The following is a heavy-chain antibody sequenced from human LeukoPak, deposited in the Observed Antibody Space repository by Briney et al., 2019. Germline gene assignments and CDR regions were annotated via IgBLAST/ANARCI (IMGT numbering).Heavy chain of an antibody. D-gene: IGHD6-19*01. CDR3: ARDRSRYSSGWYQFDY. J-gene: IGHJ4*02. CDR2: SKSDGSST. CDR1: GFTFSGHW. Sequence: GGSLRLSCAASGFTFSGHWMHWVRQVPGKGLVWVSRSKSDGSSTSYADSVKGRFTISRDISKNTLYLQINSLRAEDTAVYYCARDRSRYSSGWYQFDYWGQGTLVTVSS. V-gene: IGHV3-74*01.